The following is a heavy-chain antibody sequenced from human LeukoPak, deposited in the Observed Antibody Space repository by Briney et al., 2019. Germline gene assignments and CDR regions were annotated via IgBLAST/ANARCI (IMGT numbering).Heavy chain of an antibody. D-gene: IGHD1-26*01. J-gene: IGHJ4*02. Sequence: PGGSLRPSCAASGFTFSSYAMSWVRQAPGKGLEWVSAISGSGGSTYYADSVKGRSIISRDNSKNTLYLQMNSLRAEDTAVYYCARNSGSYRGYFDYWGQGTLVTVSS. CDR2: ISGSGGST. V-gene: IGHV3-23*01. CDR1: GFTFSSYA. CDR3: ARNSGSYRGYFDY.